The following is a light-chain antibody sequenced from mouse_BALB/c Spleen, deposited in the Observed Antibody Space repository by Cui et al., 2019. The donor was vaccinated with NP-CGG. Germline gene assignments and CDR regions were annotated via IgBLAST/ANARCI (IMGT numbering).Light chain of an antibody. CDR2: GTN. J-gene: IGLJ1*01. Sequence: QAVFTQATALTTSPGETVTLTCRSSTGPVTTSNYANWVQEKPDHLFTGLIGGTNNRAPGVPARFSGSLIGDKAALTITGAQTEDEAIYFCALWYSNHWVFGGGTKLTVL. CDR3: ALWYSNHWV. CDR1: TGPVTTSNY. V-gene: IGLV1*01.